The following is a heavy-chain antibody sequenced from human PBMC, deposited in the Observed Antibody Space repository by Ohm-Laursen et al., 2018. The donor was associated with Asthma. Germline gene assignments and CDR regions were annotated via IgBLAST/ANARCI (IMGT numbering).Heavy chain of an antibody. CDR3: AKGEIPYYDSSGYYPAYYFDY. J-gene: IGHJ4*02. V-gene: IGHV3-23*01. D-gene: IGHD3-22*01. CDR2: ISGSGGST. Sequence: SLRLSCAASGFTFSSYAMSWVRQAPGKGLEWVSAISGSGGSTYYADSVKGRFTISRDNSKNTLYLQMNSLRAEDTAVYYCAKGEIPYYDSSGYYPAYYFDYWGQGTLVTVSS. CDR1: GFTFSSYA.